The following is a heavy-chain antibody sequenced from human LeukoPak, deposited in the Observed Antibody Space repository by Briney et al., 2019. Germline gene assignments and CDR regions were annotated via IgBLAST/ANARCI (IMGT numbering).Heavy chain of an antibody. J-gene: IGHJ6*04. CDR1: DGSFSGYY. V-gene: IGHV4-34*01. Sequence: SETLSLTCAVHDGSFSGYYWSWIRQPPGKGLEWIGEIDHSGSTNYNPALKSRVTISVDMSKNQFTLKVNSVTAADTAVYYCAGWIGHGMDVWGKGTTVTVSS. CDR2: IDHSGST. CDR3: AGWIGHGMDV. D-gene: IGHD5-12*01.